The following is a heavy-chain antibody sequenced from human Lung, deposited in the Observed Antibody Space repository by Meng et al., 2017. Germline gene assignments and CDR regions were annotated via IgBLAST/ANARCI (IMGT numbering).Heavy chain of an antibody. Sequence: QVRLQQWGAGMLKPSETPSLTCVVSGGSFSDYYWSWIRQPPGKGLEWIGEINHSGSTNYNPSLESRATISVDTSQNNLSLKLSSVTAADSAVYYCARGPTTMAHDFDYWGQGTLVTVSS. V-gene: IGHV4-34*01. CDR1: GGSFSDYY. D-gene: IGHD4-11*01. J-gene: IGHJ4*02. CDR3: ARGPTTMAHDFDY. CDR2: INHSGST.